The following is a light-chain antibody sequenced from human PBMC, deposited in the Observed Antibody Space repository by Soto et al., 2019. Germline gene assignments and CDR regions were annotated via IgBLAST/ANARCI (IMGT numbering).Light chain of an antibody. Sequence: QSVLTQPASVSGSPGESITISCTGTSSDVGGYNYVSWYQQPPGKAPKLMIYEVSNRPSGVSNRFSGSKSGNTASLTISGLQAEDEADYYFSSYTSSSTVVFGGGTKLTVL. CDR3: SSYTSSSTVV. CDR2: EVS. V-gene: IGLV2-14*01. J-gene: IGLJ2*01. CDR1: SSDVGGYNY.